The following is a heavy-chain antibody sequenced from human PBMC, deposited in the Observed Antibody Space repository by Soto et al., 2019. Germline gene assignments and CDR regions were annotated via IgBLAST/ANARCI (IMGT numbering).Heavy chain of an antibody. CDR1: GYTFTGYY. V-gene: IGHV1-2*04. CDR2: INPNSGGT. D-gene: IGHD3-10*01. J-gene: IGHJ6*02. CDR3: ARAPYYYGSGSYYKGYYGMDV. Sequence: ASVKVSCKASGYTFTGYYMHWVRQAPGQGLEWMGWINPNSGGTNYAQKFQGWVTMTRDTSISTAYMELSRLRSDDTAVYYCARAPYYYGSGSYYKGYYGMDVWGQGTTVTVSS.